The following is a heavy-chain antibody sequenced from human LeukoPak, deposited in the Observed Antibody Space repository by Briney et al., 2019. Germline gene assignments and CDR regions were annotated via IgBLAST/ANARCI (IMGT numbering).Heavy chain of an antibody. Sequence: GGSLRLSCAASGFTVSSNYMSWVRQAPGKGLEWVSVIYSGGSTYYADSVKGRFTISRDNSKNTLYLQMNSLRAEDTAVYYCARGGRYCSSTSCYFDYWGQGTLVTFSS. CDR3: ARGGRYCSSTSCYFDY. CDR2: IYSGGST. CDR1: GFTVSSNY. J-gene: IGHJ4*02. D-gene: IGHD2-2*01. V-gene: IGHV3-53*01.